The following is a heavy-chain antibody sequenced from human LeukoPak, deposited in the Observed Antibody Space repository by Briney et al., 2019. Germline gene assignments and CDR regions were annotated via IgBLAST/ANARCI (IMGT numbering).Heavy chain of an antibody. Sequence: SVKVSCKASGYTFTSFDINWVRQAPGQGLEWMGGIIPIFGTANYAQKFQGRVTMTTDTSTSTAYMELRSLRSDDTAVYYCARFTFGGVIVYSPFDYWGQGTLVTVSS. D-gene: IGHD3-16*02. V-gene: IGHV1-69*05. CDR2: IIPIFGTA. J-gene: IGHJ4*02. CDR1: GYTFTSFD. CDR3: ARFTFGGVIVYSPFDY.